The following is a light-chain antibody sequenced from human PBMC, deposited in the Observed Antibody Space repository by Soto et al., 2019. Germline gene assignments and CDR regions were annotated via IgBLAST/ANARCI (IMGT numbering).Light chain of an antibody. CDR2: DVS. CDR1: SSDVGGYNY. J-gene: IGLJ2*01. CDR3: SSYTSSSTRV. Sequence: QSALTQPASVSGSPGQSITISCTGTSSDVGGYNYVSWYQQHPGKAPKLMIYDVSNRPSGVSNRFSGSKSGNTASLTISGLRDEDEADDYCSSYTSSSTRVFGGGTKLTVL. V-gene: IGLV2-14*01.